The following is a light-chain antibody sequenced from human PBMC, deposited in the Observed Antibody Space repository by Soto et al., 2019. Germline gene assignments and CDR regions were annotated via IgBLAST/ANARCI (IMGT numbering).Light chain of an antibody. CDR3: QQRSNWPQVT. CDR1: QNVANY. CDR2: ESS. J-gene: IGKJ5*01. Sequence: EIMMTQSPATLSVSPGERATLSCRASQNVANYLDWYQQKPGQAPRLLIYESSNRATGIAARFGGSGSGTDFTLTISSLEPEDFAVYYCQQRSNWPQVTFGQGTRLEIK. V-gene: IGKV3-11*01.